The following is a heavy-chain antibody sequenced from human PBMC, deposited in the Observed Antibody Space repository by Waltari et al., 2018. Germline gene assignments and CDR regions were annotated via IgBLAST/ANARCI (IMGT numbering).Heavy chain of an antibody. D-gene: IGHD3-10*01. CDR3: AKTYYYGSGSPTNLDY. J-gene: IGHJ4*02. CDR2: IIPILGIA. CDR1: GGTFSSYA. Sequence: QVQLVQSGAEVKKPGSSVKVPCKASGGTFSSYAISWVRQAPGQGLEWMGGIIPILGIANYAQKFQGRVTITADESTSTAYMELSSLRSEDTAVYYCAKTYYYGSGSPTNLDYWGQGTLVTVSS. V-gene: IGHV1-69*04.